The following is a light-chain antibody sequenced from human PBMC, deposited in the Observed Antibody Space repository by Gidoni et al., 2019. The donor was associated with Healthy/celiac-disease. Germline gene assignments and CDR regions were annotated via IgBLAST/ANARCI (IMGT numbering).Light chain of an antibody. J-gene: IGLJ2*01. Sequence: QSVLTQPHSASGTPGQRVTISSSGSSSNIGSNYVYWYQQLTGTAPKLLIYRNNHRPSGVPVRFSGSKSGTSASLAISGLRSEDEADYYCASWDDSLSGVVFGGGTKLTVL. CDR3: ASWDDSLSGVV. CDR2: RNN. CDR1: SSNIGSNY. V-gene: IGLV1-47*01.